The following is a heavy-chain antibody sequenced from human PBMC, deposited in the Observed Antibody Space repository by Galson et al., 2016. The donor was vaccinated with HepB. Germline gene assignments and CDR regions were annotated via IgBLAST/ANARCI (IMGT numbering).Heavy chain of an antibody. V-gene: IGHV3-30*18. CDR2: DSMDGRRK. CDR1: GFTFSNRG. CDR3: AKRHEYCPPVGCSVDY. Sequence: SLRLSCAASGFTFSNRGMHWVRQAPGQGLEWVAADSMDGRRKFYADSVKGRFTISRDNSNNMLFLQMNRLRADDTAVYYCAKRHEYCPPVGCSVDYWGQGTLVSVSS. D-gene: IGHD2/OR15-2a*01. J-gene: IGHJ4*02.